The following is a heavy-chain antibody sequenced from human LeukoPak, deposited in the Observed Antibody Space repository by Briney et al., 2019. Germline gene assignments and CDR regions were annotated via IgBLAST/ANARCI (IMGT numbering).Heavy chain of an antibody. V-gene: IGHV1-69*13. Sequence: SVKVSCKASGGTFSSYAISWVRQAPGQGLEWMGGIIPIFGTANYTQKFQGRVTITADESTSTAYMELSSLRSEDTAVYYCAREIIGGASFLDYWGQGTLVTVSS. D-gene: IGHD1-26*01. CDR3: AREIIGGASFLDY. J-gene: IGHJ4*02. CDR1: GGTFSSYA. CDR2: IIPIFGTA.